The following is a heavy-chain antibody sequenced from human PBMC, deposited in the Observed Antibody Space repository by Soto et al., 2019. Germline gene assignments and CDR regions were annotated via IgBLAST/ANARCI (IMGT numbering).Heavy chain of an antibody. CDR2: ISSSGTTI. CDR3: ARVGYGSGSSTILYYYYYMDV. CDR1: GFTFSDYY. V-gene: IGHV3-11*01. Sequence: GGSLRLSCAASGFTFSDYYMSWIRQAPGKGLEWVSYISSSGTTIYYADSVKGRFTISRDNAKNSLYLQMNSLRAEDTAVYYFARVGYGSGSSTILYYYYYMDVWGKGTTVTVSS. J-gene: IGHJ6*03. D-gene: IGHD3-10*01.